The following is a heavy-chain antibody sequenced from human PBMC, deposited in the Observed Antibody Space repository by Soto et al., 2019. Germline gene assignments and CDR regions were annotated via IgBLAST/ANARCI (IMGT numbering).Heavy chain of an antibody. CDR2: INPSGGST. Sequence: ASVKVSCKASGYTFTSYYMHWVRQAPGQGLEWMGIINPSGGSTSYAQKFQGRVTMTRDTSTSTVYMELSSLRSEDTAVYYCARCVTRGHYGREVWGQWTTGTVS. V-gene: IGHV1-46*01. CDR3: ARCVTRGHYGREV. CDR1: GYTFTSYY. J-gene: IGHJ6*02.